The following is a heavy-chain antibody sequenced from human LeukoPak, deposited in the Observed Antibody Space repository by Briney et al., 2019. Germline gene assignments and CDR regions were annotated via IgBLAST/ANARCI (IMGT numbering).Heavy chain of an antibody. V-gene: IGHV1-18*01. D-gene: IGHD2-21*02. CDR1: GYTFTSYG. J-gene: IGHJ5*02. CDR3: ARDRDCGGDCSPGWFDP. CDR2: ISAYNGNT. Sequence: ASVKVSCKASGYTFTSYGISWVRQAPGQGLEWMGWISAYNGNTNYAQKLQGRVTMTTDTSTSTAYMELRSLRSDDTAVYYCARDRDCGGDCSPGWFDPWGQGTLVTVSS.